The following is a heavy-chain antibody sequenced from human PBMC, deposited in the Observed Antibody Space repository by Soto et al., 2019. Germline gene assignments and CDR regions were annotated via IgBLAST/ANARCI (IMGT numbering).Heavy chain of an antibody. CDR2: IYHSGST. J-gene: IGHJ6*02. V-gene: IGHV4-38-2*02. D-gene: IGHD3-10*01. CDR1: GYSISSGYY. CDR3: ARDRNYYGSGSYSYGMDV. Sequence: SETLSLTCAVSGYSISSGYYWGWIRQPPGKGLEWIGSIYHSGSTYYNPSLKSRVTISVDTSKNQFSLKLSSVTAADTAVYYCARDRNYYGSGSYSYGMDVWGQGTKVTVS.